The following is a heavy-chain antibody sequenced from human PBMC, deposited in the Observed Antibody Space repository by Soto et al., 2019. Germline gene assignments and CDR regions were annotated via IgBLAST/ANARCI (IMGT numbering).Heavy chain of an antibody. CDR3: AKGDDWQWLAQHLV. J-gene: IGHJ4*02. Sequence: GGSLRLSCAASGFTFSSYGMHWVRQAPGKGLEWVAVISYDGSNKYYADSVKGRFTISRDNSKNTLYLQMNSLRAEDTAVYYCAKGDDWQWLAQHLVWGQGTLVTVSS. V-gene: IGHV3-30*18. CDR2: ISYDGSNK. CDR1: GFTFSSYG. D-gene: IGHD6-19*01.